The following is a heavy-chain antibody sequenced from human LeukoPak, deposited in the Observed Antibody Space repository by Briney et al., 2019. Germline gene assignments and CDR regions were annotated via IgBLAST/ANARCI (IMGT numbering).Heavy chain of an antibody. D-gene: IGHD1-1*01. CDR3: ARVSPKRPSCFDY. Sequence: GGSLRLSCAASGFSVSNNYMSWVRQAPGKGLEWVSIIYSAGSTYYADSVKGRFTIARDNADDTLYLQMDGLRVDDTAVYYCARVSPKRPSCFDYWGQGTLVTVSS. CDR1: GFSVSNNY. CDR2: IYSAGST. J-gene: IGHJ4*02. V-gene: IGHV3-53*01.